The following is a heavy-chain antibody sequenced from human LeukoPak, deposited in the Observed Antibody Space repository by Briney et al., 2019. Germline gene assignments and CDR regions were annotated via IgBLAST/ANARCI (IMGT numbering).Heavy chain of an antibody. D-gene: IGHD3-22*01. CDR3: ARQLLNYFDSSGYHYFFDY. Sequence: SETLSLTGAVYGGSFSGYYWSWIRQPPGKGLEWIGEINHSGSTYYNPSLKSRVTMSTDTSKDQFSLKLSSVTAADTAIYYCARQLLNYFDSSGYHYFFDYWGQGTLVTVSS. J-gene: IGHJ4*02. V-gene: IGHV4-34*01. CDR2: INHSGST. CDR1: GGSFSGYY.